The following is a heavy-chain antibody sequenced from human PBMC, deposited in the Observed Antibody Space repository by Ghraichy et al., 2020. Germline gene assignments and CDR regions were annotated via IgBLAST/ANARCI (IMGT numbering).Heavy chain of an antibody. J-gene: IGHJ4*02. Sequence: ASVKVSCKASGYTFTTYYIHWVRQAAGQGLEWMGWINPNTGGTNYAQKFQGKFTMTRDTSISTAYMELSGLTSDDTTVYYCAKLTQQIVDSWGQRTLVTVAS. CDR2: INPNTGGT. V-gene: IGHV1-2*02. CDR1: GYTFTTYY. CDR3: AKLTQQIVDS. D-gene: IGHD6-13*01.